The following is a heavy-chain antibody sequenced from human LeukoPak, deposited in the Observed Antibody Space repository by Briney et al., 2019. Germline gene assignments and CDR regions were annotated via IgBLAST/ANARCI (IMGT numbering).Heavy chain of an antibody. D-gene: IGHD6-19*01. Sequence: SETLSLTCTVSGGSIGSSSYYWGWIRQPPGKGLEWIGSIYYSGSTYYNPSLNSRVTISVDTSKNQFSLKLSSVTAADTAVYYCARPGIAVAGYFDYWGQGTLVTVSS. CDR2: IYYSGST. J-gene: IGHJ4*02. CDR1: GGSIGSSSYY. V-gene: IGHV4-39*01. CDR3: ARPGIAVAGYFDY.